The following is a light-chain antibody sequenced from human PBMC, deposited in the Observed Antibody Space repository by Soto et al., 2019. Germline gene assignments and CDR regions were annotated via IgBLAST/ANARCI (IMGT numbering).Light chain of an antibody. J-gene: IGKJ1*01. CDR2: KSS. CDR3: HQYDSYSWT. Sequence: DIQMTQSPSTLSASVGDRVTITCRASQSISSWLAWYQQKPGKAPKLLISKSSSLESGVPARFSGSGSGTEFTLTIGSLHPDDFATYYCHQYDSYSWTFGQGTKVEIK. V-gene: IGKV1-5*03. CDR1: QSISSW.